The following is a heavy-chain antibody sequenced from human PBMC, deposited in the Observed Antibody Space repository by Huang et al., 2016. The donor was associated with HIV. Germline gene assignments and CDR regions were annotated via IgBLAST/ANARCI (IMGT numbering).Heavy chain of an antibody. J-gene: IGHJ3*02. CDR2: IKSKSDGGRM. D-gene: IGHD3-22*01. V-gene: IGHV3-15*01. CDR1: GLTFSNVW. Sequence: EVQLVESGGGLVKPGGSLRLSCAASGLTFSNVWMGWVRQGGGKGREGVGRIKSKSDGGRMDYAEPVKGRFTISRDDSKNTLYLQMNSLKVEDTAVYYCTTKIGDYYDSSGYHYPAVLDIWGQGTMVIVSS. CDR3: TTKIGDYYDSSGYHYPAVLDI.